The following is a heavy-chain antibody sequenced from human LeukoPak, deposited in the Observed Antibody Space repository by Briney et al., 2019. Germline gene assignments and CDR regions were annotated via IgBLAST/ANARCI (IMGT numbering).Heavy chain of an antibody. CDR3: ARQGGSTAMRGNWFDP. CDR2: IYPGDSDT. V-gene: IGHV5-51*01. CDR1: GYSFTGYW. Sequence: PGESLKISCKGSGYSFTGYWIGWVRQMPGKGLEWMGIIYPGDSDTRYSPSFQGQVTISADKSISTAYLQWSSLKASDTAMYYCARQGGSTAMRGNWFDPWGQGTLVTVSS. J-gene: IGHJ5*02. D-gene: IGHD5-18*01.